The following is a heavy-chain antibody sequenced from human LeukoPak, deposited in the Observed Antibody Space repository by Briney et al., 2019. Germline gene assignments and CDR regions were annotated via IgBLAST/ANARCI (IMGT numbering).Heavy chain of an antibody. V-gene: IGHV3-20*04. CDR3: ARGLKYYYDSSGYLGPVDY. J-gene: IGHJ4*02. CDR2: INWNGGST. CDR1: GFTFDDYG. D-gene: IGHD3-22*01. Sequence: PGGSLRLSCAASGFTFDDYGMSWVRQAPGKGLEWVSGINWNGGSTGYADSVKGRFTISRDNAKNSLYLQMNSLRAEDTALYYCARGLKYYYDSSGYLGPVDYWGQGTLVTVSS.